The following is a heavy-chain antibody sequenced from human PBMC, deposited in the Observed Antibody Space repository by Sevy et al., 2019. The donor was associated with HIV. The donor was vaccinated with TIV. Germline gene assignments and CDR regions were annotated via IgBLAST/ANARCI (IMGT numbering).Heavy chain of an antibody. CDR2: ISGSGGST. Sequence: GGSLRLSCAASGFIFRSYAMSWVRQAPGKGLEWVSGISGSGGSTYYADSVKGRFTISRDNSKNTLYLQMNSLRAEDTAVYYCAKAGATKDGRDGWGQGTTVTVSS. CDR3: AKAGATKDGRDG. J-gene: IGHJ6*02. D-gene: IGHD5-12*01. V-gene: IGHV3-23*01. CDR1: GFIFRSYA.